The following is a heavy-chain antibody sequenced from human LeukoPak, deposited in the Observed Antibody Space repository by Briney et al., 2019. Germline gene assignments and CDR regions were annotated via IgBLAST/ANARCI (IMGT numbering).Heavy chain of an antibody. D-gene: IGHD6-13*01. CDR1: GFTFSSYS. V-gene: IGHV3-21*01. CDR3: ARAIRATGTDY. J-gene: IGHJ4*02. CDR2: ITSNGNYT. Sequence: GGSLRLSCAASGFTFSSYSMNWVRQAPGKGLEWVSSITSNGNYTYYANTLKGRFTISRDNAKNSLYLQMSGLTAEDTAIYYCARAIRATGTDYWGQGTLVTVSS.